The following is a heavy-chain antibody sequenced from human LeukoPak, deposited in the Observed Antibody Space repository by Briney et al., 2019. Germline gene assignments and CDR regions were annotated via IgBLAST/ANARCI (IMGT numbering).Heavy chain of an antibody. CDR2: INHSGST. J-gene: IGHJ4*02. V-gene: IGHV4-34*01. CDR3: ASEFRLVY. D-gene: IGHD2-21*01. Sequence: SETLSLTCAVYGGSFSGYYWSWIRQPPGKGLEWIGEINHSGSTNYNPSLKSRVTISVDTSKNQFSLKLSSVTAADTAVYYCASEFRLVYWGQGTLVTVSS. CDR1: GGSFSGYY.